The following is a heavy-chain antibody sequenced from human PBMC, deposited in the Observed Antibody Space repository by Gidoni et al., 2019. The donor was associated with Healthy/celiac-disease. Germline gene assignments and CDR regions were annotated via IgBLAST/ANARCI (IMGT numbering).Heavy chain of an antibody. CDR2: MKSKTDGGTT. Sequence: DVQLVESGGGLVKPGGSLRLSCAASGFTFGNAWMRWVRQAPGKGREGVGRMKSKTDGGTTDDAAPVKGRFTISRDDSKNTLYLQMNSRKTEDTAVYYCTTGIDLVGATYFDYWGQGTLVTVSS. D-gene: IGHD1-26*01. J-gene: IGHJ4*02. CDR1: GFTFGNAW. V-gene: IGHV3-15*01. CDR3: TTGIDLVGATYFDY.